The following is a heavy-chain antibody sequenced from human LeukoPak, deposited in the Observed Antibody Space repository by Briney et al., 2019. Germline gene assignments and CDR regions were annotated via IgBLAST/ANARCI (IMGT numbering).Heavy chain of an antibody. Sequence: GASVKVSCKAFGYTFSNYGISWMRQAPGQGLEWMGWISAYNGNTKYLQKLQGRVTVTTDTSTSTAYMELRSLRSDDTAVYYCARDGVAAASFLDYWGQGALVTVSS. D-gene: IGHD6-13*01. J-gene: IGHJ4*02. CDR3: ARDGVAAASFLDY. CDR2: ISAYNGNT. V-gene: IGHV1-18*01. CDR1: GYTFSNYG.